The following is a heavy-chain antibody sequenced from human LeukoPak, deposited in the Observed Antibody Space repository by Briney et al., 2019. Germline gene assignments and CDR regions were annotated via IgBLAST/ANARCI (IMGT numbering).Heavy chain of an antibody. Sequence: SVKVSCKASGGTFSSYAISWVRQAPGQGLEWMGGIIPIFGTANYAQKFQGRVTITTDESTSTAYMELSSLRSEDTAVYYCARDRWPAAIIAGGGERAFDIWGQGTMVTVSS. D-gene: IGHD2-2*01. CDR1: GGTFSSYA. CDR3: ARDRWPAAIIAGGGERAFDI. J-gene: IGHJ3*02. V-gene: IGHV1-69*05. CDR2: IIPIFGTA.